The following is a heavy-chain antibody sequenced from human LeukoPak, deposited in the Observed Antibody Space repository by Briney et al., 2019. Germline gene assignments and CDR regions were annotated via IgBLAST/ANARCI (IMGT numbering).Heavy chain of an antibody. V-gene: IGHV1-58*02. J-gene: IGHJ4*02. CDR1: GYTFTSYG. D-gene: IGHD6-13*01. Sequence: SVKVSCKASGYTFTSYGISWVRQAPGQGLEWIGWIVVGSGNTNYAQKFQDRVTITRDMSTETVYMEMSSLKSEDTAVYYCATDDQQMLLWGQGTLVVVSS. CDR2: IVVGSGNT. CDR3: ATDDQQMLL.